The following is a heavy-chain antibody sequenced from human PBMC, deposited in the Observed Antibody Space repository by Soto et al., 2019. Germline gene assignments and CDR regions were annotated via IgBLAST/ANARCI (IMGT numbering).Heavy chain of an antibody. V-gene: IGHV3-23*01. CDR2: ISGSGGNT. D-gene: IGHD3-10*01. CDR3: AKSAMVRGGGWFDP. Sequence: EVQLLESWGGLVQPGGSLRLSCAASRFTFSTYALTWVRQAPGKGLEWVSDISGSGGNTYYADSVKGRFTISRDNSKNTLYLQMNSLRAEDTAVYYCAKSAMVRGGGWFDPWGQGTLVTVSS. CDR1: RFTFSTYA. J-gene: IGHJ5*02.